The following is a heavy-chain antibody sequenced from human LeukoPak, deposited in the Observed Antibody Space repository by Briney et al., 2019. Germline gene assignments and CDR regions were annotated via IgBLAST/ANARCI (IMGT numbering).Heavy chain of an antibody. CDR1: GGSTSSSSYY. D-gene: IGHD6-13*01. CDR2: IYYSGST. CDR3: ARQEQQLIYNWFDP. J-gene: IGHJ5*02. V-gene: IGHV4-39*01. Sequence: SETLSLTCTVSGGSTSSSSYYWGWIRQPPGKGLEWIGSIYYSGSTYYNPSLKSRVTISVDTSKNQFSLKLSSVTAADTAVYYCARQEQQLIYNWFDPWGQGTLVTVSS.